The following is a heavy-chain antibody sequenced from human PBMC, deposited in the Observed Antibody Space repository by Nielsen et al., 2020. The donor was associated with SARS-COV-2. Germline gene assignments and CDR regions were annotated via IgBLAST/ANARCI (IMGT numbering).Heavy chain of an antibody. CDR2: IYPEDSDT. D-gene: IGHD1-1*01. Sequence: GESLKISCTGSGYNFPTYWIAWVRQMPGEGLELMGIIYPEDSDTRYRPSFEGLVTISGDKSLSTAYLQWDSLKASDTAKYFCARSPASLGSYFAFDVWGQGTMVTVS. J-gene: IGHJ3*01. V-gene: IGHV5-51*01. CDR3: ARSPASLGSYFAFDV. CDR1: GYNFPTYW.